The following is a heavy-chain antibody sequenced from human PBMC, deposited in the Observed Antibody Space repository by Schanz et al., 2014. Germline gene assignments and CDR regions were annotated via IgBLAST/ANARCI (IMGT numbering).Heavy chain of an antibody. CDR1: GFTVSSNY. Sequence: LVESGGGVVQPGGSLRLSCAASGFTVSSNYMSWVRQAPGKGLEWVSVIYTSGSTYYADSVRGRFTFSRDNSKNTLYLQMNSLRAEDTAVYYCARRKHAFDIWGQGTMVTVSS. CDR3: ARRKHAFDI. CDR2: IYTSGST. V-gene: IGHV3-66*01. J-gene: IGHJ3*02.